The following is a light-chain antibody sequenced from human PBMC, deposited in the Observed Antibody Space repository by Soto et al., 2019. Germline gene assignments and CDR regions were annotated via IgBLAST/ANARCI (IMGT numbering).Light chain of an antibody. J-gene: IGKJ1*01. CDR1: QNLGSGY. CDR3: QQYDTSPRT. V-gene: IGKV3-20*01. Sequence: EIVLTQSPGTLSLSPGDRATLSCRASQNLGSGYLAWYQQKPGQAPRILIYAASSRATGIPDRFSGSGSGTDFSLTISRLEPEDFVVYYCQQYDTSPRTFGQGTKVDIK. CDR2: AAS.